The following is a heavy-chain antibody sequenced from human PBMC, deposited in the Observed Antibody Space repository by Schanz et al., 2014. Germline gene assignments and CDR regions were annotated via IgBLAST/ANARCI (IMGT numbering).Heavy chain of an antibody. D-gene: IGHD5-12*01. CDR1: GFSFSSYA. CDR2: MNESHSTI. CDR3: ARKVVATIGGYYDN. V-gene: IGHV3-23*04. Sequence: EVHLVESGGGLVQPGGSLRLSCAASGFSFSSYAMVWVRQARGKGLEWVSAMNESHSTIYYADSVRGRFTISRDNAENTLCLQMNSLRAEDTAVYYCARKVVATIGGYYDNWGQGTLVIVSS. J-gene: IGHJ4*02.